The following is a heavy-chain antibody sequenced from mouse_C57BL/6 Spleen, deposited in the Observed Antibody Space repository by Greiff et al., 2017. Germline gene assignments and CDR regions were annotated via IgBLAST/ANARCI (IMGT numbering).Heavy chain of an antibody. CDR2: INPSNGGT. V-gene: IGHV1-53*01. Sequence: QVQLQQPGTELVKPGASVKLSCKASGYTFTSYWMHWVKQRPGQGLEWIGNINPSNGGTNYNQKFKDKATLTVDKSSSTAYMQLSSLTSEDSAVYYCHYYGSSWYFDVWGTGTTVTVSS. D-gene: IGHD1-1*01. J-gene: IGHJ1*03. CDR1: GYTFTSYW. CDR3: HYYGSSWYFDV.